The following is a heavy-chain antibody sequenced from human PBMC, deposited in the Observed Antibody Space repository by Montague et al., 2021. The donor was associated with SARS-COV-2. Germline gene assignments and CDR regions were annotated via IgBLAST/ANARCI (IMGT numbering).Heavy chain of an antibody. Sequence: TLSLTCTVSGGSISSGGYYWSWIRQHPGKGLEWIRYIYYSGSTYYNPSLKSRVTISVDTSKNQFSLKLSSVTAADTAVYYCARDRGYFDWLFHSDYYYYGMDVWGQGTTVTVSS. J-gene: IGHJ6*02. D-gene: IGHD3-9*01. CDR2: IYYSGST. CDR3: ARDRGYFDWLFHSDYYYYGMDV. CDR1: GGSISSGGYY. V-gene: IGHV4-31*03.